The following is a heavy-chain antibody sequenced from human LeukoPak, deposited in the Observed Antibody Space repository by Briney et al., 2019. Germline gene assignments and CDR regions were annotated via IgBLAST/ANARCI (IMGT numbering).Heavy chain of an antibody. CDR1: GDSVSSNSAA. CDR3: ARVAGKKMDY. V-gene: IGHV6-1*01. Sequence: SQTLSLTCAISGDSVSSNSAAWTWIRQSPSRGLEWLGRTYYRSKWYIDYAESVKSRITINPDTSKNQFSLQLNSVTPEDTAVYYCARVAGKKMDYWGQGTLVTVSS. CDR2: TYYRSKWYI. J-gene: IGHJ4*02.